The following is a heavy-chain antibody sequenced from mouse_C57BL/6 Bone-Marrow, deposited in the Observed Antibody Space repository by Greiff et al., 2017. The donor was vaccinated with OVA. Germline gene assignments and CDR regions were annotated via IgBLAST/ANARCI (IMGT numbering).Heavy chain of an antibody. Sequence: QVQLQQPGAELVKPGASVKMSCKASGYTFTSYWITWVKQRPGQGLEWIGDIYPGSGSTNYNEKFKSKATLTVDTSSSTAYMQLSSLTSEDSAVYYCVTRFYCDYPAWFAYWGQGTLVTVSA. CDR2: IYPGSGST. V-gene: IGHV1-55*01. CDR3: VTRFYCDYPAWFAY. D-gene: IGHD2-4*01. J-gene: IGHJ3*01. CDR1: GYTFTSYW.